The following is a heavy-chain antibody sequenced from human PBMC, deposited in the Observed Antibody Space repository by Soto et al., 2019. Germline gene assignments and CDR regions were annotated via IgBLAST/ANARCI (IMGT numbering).Heavy chain of an antibody. CDR2: IYYSGNT. J-gene: IGHJ5*02. Sequence: QVQLQESGPGLVKPSQTLSLTCTVSGGSISSDGYYWSWIRQYPGKGLEWIGYIYYSGNTYYNPSLKSRVTISVDTSKNQFSLMLCSVTAADTAVYYCAREPPRGGFGRRWFEPWGQGTLVTVSS. D-gene: IGHD3-10*01. V-gene: IGHV4-31*03. CDR3: AREPPRGGFGRRWFEP. CDR1: GGSISSDGYY.